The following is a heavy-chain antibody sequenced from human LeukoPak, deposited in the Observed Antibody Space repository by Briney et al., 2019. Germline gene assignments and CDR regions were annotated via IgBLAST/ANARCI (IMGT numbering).Heavy chain of an antibody. CDR1: GDSVSSNSAA. V-gene: IGHV6-1*01. Sequence: SQTLSLTCAISGDSVSSNSAAWNWIRQSSSRGLEWLGRTYYRSKWYNDYAVSVKSRITINPDTSKNQFSLQLNSVTPEDTAVYYCARARCSSTSCTHEIDYWGQGTLVTVSS. J-gene: IGHJ4*02. CDR3: ARARCSSTSCTHEIDY. D-gene: IGHD2-2*01. CDR2: TYYRSKWYN.